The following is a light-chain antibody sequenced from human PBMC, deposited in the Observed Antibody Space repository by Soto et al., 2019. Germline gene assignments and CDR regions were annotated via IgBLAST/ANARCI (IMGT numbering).Light chain of an antibody. CDR3: QQANSFPLT. Sequence: DIQMTQSPSSVSASVGDRVTITCRASQGISSWLARYQQKPGKAPNLLIYAASSLQSGVPSRFSGSGSGTYFTLTISSLQPEDFATYYCQQANSFPLTFGGGTKVEIK. CDR2: AAS. V-gene: IGKV1-12*01. J-gene: IGKJ4*01. CDR1: QGISSW.